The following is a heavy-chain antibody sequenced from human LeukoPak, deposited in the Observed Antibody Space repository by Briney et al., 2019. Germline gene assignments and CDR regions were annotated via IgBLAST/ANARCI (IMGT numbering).Heavy chain of an antibody. J-gene: IGHJ4*02. Sequence: GASVKISCKASGDTFTTSHMHWVRQAPGQGLEWMGKINPSGGSTAYAQQFQGRVSMTRDLSMSTVYMELSSLRSEDTAVYYCVRNLMRFTGLAYWGQGTLVTVSS. V-gene: IGHV1-46*01. D-gene: IGHD2-8*02. CDR3: VRNLMRFTGLAY. CDR1: GDTFTTSH. CDR2: INPSGGST.